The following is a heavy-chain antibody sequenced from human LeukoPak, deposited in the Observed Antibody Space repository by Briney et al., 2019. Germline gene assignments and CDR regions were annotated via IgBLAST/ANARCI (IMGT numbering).Heavy chain of an antibody. CDR2: ISSSGSTI. CDR1: GFTFSSYE. V-gene: IGHV3-48*03. CDR3: ARAVKNGYYYYYMDV. Sequence: GGSLRLSCAASGFTFSSYEMNWVRQAPGKGLEWVSYISSSGSTIYYADSVKGRFTISRDNAKNSLYLQMNSLRAEDTAVYYCARAVKNGYYYYYMDVWGKGTTVTVSS. J-gene: IGHJ6*03. D-gene: IGHD2-8*01.